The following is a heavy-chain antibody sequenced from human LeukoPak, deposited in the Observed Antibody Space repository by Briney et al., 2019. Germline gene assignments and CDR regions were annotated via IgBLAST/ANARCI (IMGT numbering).Heavy chain of an antibody. CDR1: GFSFSTYA. D-gene: IGHD3-22*01. J-gene: IGHJ3*01. V-gene: IGHV3-23*01. CDR3: AKDGWYYDSSGLGAFDV. Sequence: GGSLRLSCTASGFTSGFSFSTYAMSWVRQAPGKGLEWVSTISASGGSTYYADSVKGRFTISRDNSKNTLYLQMDTLRVDDTAVYYGAKDGWYYDSSGLGAFDVWGQGTMVTVSS. CDR2: ISASGGST.